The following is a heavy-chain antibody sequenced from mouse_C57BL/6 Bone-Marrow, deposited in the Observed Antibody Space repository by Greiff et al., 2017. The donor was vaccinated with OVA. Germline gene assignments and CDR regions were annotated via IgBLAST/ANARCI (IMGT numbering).Heavy chain of an antibody. CDR3: TSYGNFDY. CDR2: IDPENGDT. J-gene: IGHJ2*01. Sequence: EVQLQQSGAELVRPGASVKLSCTASGFNITDDYMNWVKQRPEQGLEWIGWIDPENGDTEYASKFQGKATITADTSSNTAYLQLSSLTSEDTAVYYCTSYGNFDYWGQGTTLTVSS. CDR1: GFNITDDY. D-gene: IGHD2-1*01. V-gene: IGHV14-4*01.